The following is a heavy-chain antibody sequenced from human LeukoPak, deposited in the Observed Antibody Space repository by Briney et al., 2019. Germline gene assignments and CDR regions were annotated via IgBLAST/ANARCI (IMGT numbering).Heavy chain of an antibody. Sequence: PGGSLRLSCAASGFDSGFTFSSYWMSWVRQAPGKGLEWVSAISGSGGSTYYADSVKGRFTISRDNSKNTLYLQMNSLRAEDTAVYYCAKVRHDILTVACFDYWGQGTLVTVSS. CDR2: ISGSGGST. CDR1: GFDSGFTFSSYW. J-gene: IGHJ4*02. D-gene: IGHD3-9*01. CDR3: AKVRHDILTVACFDY. V-gene: IGHV3-23*01.